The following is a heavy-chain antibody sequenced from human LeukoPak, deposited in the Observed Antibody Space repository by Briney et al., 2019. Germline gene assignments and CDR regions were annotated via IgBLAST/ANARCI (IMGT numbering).Heavy chain of an antibody. CDR2: VSSNGDST. Sequence: GGSLRLSCAASGLTFDIYAMGWVRQAPGKGLEWVSAVSSNGDSTYYADSVKGRFAISRDNTNNTLFLQMNSLRAEDTAVYYCAKNPLYDSSGYFFPTFDSWGQGTLVAVSS. D-gene: IGHD3-22*01. J-gene: IGHJ5*01. CDR3: AKNPLYDSSGYFFPTFDS. CDR1: GLTFDIYA. V-gene: IGHV3-23*01.